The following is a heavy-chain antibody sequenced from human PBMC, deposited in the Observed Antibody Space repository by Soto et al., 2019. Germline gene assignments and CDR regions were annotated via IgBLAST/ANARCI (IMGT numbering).Heavy chain of an antibody. Sequence: SEPLSLTCTVSGGSVTSGNYYWSWIRQPPGKELEWIGFVNYNGITNYNPSLKSRLTISRDTSRNQFSLKLRSVTAADTAVYHCARVVRCWRSPACRERNWFDPWGKGKLVTV. CDR2: VNYNGIT. CDR1: GGSVTSGNYY. J-gene: IGHJ5*02. V-gene: IGHV4-61*01. D-gene: IGHD3-10*02. CDR3: ARVVRCWRSPACRERNWFDP.